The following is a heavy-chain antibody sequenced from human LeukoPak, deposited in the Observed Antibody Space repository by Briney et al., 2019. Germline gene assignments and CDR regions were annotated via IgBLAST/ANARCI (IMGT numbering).Heavy chain of an antibody. Sequence: GGSLRLSCTVSGFTLTDHYMSWFRQSPGRGLEWISWITSSGTTTDYADSVKGRFTISRDNTKNSVYLQMSSLRADDPAVYYCARDPDYGDPYWGQGTLVTVSS. CDR1: GFTLTDHY. J-gene: IGHJ4*02. CDR2: ITSSGTTT. D-gene: IGHD4-17*01. CDR3: ARDPDYGDPY. V-gene: IGHV3-11*01.